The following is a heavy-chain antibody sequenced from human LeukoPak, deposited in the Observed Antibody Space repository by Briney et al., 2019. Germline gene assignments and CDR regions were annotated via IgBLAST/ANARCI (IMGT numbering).Heavy chain of an antibody. CDR2: INWSGGRT. D-gene: IGHD3-10*01. V-gene: IGHV3-20*01. CDR1: GFTIDDYA. Sequence: SGGSLRLSCAASGFTIDDYAMSWVRQAPGKGLEWVSGINWSGGRTGYADSVKGRFTISRDNAKNSLFLQMDSLRAEDTALYHCASDRITMIRGVIELDPWGQGTLVTVSS. J-gene: IGHJ5*02. CDR3: ASDRITMIRGVIELDP.